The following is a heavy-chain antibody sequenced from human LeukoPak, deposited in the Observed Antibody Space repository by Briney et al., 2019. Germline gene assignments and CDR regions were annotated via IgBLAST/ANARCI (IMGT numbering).Heavy chain of an antibody. J-gene: IGHJ4*02. CDR1: GGSISSYY. V-gene: IGHV4-59*01. Sequence: SETLSLTCTVSGGSISSYYWSWIRQPPGKGLEWIGYIYYSGSTNYSPSLKSRVTISVDTSKNQFSLKLSSVTAADTAVYYCARRNLLADFDYWGQGTLVTVSS. CDR3: ARRNLLADFDY. D-gene: IGHD1-14*01. CDR2: IYYSGST.